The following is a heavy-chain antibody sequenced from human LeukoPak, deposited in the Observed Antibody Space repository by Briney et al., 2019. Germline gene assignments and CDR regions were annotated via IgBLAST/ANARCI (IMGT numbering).Heavy chain of an antibody. CDR2: ISYDGRNK. Sequence: GGSLRLSCAASGFTFSSYGMHWVRQAPGKGLERVAVISYDGRNKYYADSVKGRFTISRDNSKNTLYLQMNSLRAEDTAVYYCANADYYGSGSYWHYYYYGMDVWGQGTTVTVSS. CDR1: GFTFSSYG. V-gene: IGHV3-30*18. D-gene: IGHD3-10*01. J-gene: IGHJ6*02. CDR3: ANADYYGSGSYWHYYYYGMDV.